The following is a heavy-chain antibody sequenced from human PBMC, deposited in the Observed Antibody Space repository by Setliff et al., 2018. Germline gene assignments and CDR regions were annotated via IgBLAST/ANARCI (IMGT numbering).Heavy chain of an antibody. J-gene: IGHJ6*03. V-gene: IGHV4-59*01. CDR3: ARGPPGYYYYMNV. Sequence: SETLSLTCNVSGGSISSYSWSRIRQAPGKGLEWIGYLYYSGNTNYNPSLKSRVTISGDTSQNYFSLKLTSVTEADTAVYYCARGPPGYYYYMNVWGQGTTVTVSS. CDR2: LYYSGNT. CDR1: GGSISSYS.